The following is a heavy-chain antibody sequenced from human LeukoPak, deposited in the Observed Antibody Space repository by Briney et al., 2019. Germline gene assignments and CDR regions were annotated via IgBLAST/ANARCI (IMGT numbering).Heavy chain of an antibody. CDR1: GYTFTGYY. CDR3: ARGGPQAYCGGDCYSYYMDV. D-gene: IGHD2-21*01. J-gene: IGHJ6*03. Sequence: ASVKVSCKASGYTFTGYYMHWVRQAPGQGLEWMGWINPNSGGTNYAQKFQGRVTVTRDTSISTAYMELSRLRSDDTAVYYCARGGPQAYCGGDCYSYYMDVWGKGTTVTISS. V-gene: IGHV1-2*02. CDR2: INPNSGGT.